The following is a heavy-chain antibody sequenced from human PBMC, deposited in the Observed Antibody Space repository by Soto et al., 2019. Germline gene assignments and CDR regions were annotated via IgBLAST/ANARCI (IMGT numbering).Heavy chain of an antibody. V-gene: IGHV1-18*04. Sequence: ASVKVSCKASGYTFTSYGISWVRQAPGQGLEWMGWISAYNGNTNYAQKLQGRVTMTTDTSTSTAYMELRSLRSDDTAVYYCARVGMYFWSAYLYGMDVWGQGTTVTVSS. J-gene: IGHJ6*02. CDR1: GYTFTSYG. CDR3: ARVGMYFWSAYLYGMDV. CDR2: ISAYNGNT. D-gene: IGHD3-3*01.